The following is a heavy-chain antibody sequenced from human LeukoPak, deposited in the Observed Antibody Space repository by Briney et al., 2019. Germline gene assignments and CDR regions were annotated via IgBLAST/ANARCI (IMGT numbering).Heavy chain of an antibody. Sequence: GGSLRLSCAASGFSVSSNYVSWVRQAPGKGLEWVSALYSGGTTYYADSVKGRFTISRENSKNTLYLQMNSLRVEDTAVYYCARQVGAITRFEHWGQGTLVTVSS. J-gene: IGHJ4*02. CDR3: ARQVGAITRFEH. V-gene: IGHV3-53*01. CDR2: LYSGGTT. D-gene: IGHD1-26*01. CDR1: GFSVSSNY.